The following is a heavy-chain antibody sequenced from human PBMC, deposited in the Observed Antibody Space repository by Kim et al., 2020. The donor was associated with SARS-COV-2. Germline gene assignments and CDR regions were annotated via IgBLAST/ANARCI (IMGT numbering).Heavy chain of an antibody. D-gene: IGHD3-9*01. J-gene: IGHJ6*02. CDR2: IIPIFGTA. CDR1: GGTFSSYA. Sequence: SVKVSCKASGGTFSSYAISWVRQAPGQGLEWTGGIIPIFGTANYAQKFQGRVTITADESTSTAYMELSSLRSEDTAVYYCASPCDQVILTGSYNYYYYGMDVWGQGTTVTVSS. CDR3: ASPCDQVILTGSYNYYYYGMDV. V-gene: IGHV1-69*13.